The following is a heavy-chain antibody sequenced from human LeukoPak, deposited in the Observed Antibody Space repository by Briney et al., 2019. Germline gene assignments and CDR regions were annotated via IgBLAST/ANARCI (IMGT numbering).Heavy chain of an antibody. J-gene: IGHJ6*03. CDR2: IYYSGST. CDR1: GGSISSYY. V-gene: IGHV4-59*01. Sequence: PSETLSLTCTVSGGSISSYYWNWIRQPPGKGLEWIGYIYYSGSTNYNPSLKSRVTISVDTSKNQFSLKLSSVTAADTAVYYCARGEKYYDILTGFPYYYYMDVWGKGTTVTISS. D-gene: IGHD3-9*01. CDR3: ARGEKYYDILTGFPYYYYMDV.